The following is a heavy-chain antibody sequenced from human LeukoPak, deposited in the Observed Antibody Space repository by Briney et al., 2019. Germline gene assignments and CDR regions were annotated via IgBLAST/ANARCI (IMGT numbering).Heavy chain of an antibody. V-gene: IGHV1-2*02. CDR1: GYTFTDYY. CDR2: INPNGGAT. D-gene: IGHD5-18*01. CDR3: VTYIRAIEFFPY. Sequence: ASVKASCKASGYTFTDYYIHWVRQPPGPGPEWMGWINPNGGATTYAQRFQDRGTMTRETSISTPYLDLRGLSSDDTAVYYWVTYIRAIEFFPYWGLGTLVTVSS. J-gene: IGHJ4*02.